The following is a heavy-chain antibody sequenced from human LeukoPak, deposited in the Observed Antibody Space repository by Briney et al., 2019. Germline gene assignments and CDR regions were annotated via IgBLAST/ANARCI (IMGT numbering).Heavy chain of an antibody. CDR2: IYYSGST. Sequence: SETLSVTCTVSGVSISSYYWSWIRQPPGKGLEWIGYIYYSGSTNYNPSLKSRVTISVDTSKNQFSLKLSSVTAADTAVYYCASGTYYYDSSEDYYYMDVWGKGTTVTISS. D-gene: IGHD3-22*01. CDR3: ASGTYYYDSSEDYYYMDV. V-gene: IGHV4-59*01. J-gene: IGHJ6*03. CDR1: GVSISSYY.